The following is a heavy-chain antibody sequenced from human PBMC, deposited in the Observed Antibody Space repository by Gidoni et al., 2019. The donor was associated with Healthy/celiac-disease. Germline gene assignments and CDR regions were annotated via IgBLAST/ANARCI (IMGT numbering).Heavy chain of an antibody. CDR3: PIAVAGNFDY. CDR2: IYYSGRT. Sequence: QLQLQESGPGLGKPSETLSLTSTVSGGSISSSSYSWGWIRQPPGKGLEWIGSIYYSGRTYYNPSLKSRVTISVDTSKNQFSLKLSSVTAADTAVYYCPIAVAGNFDYWGQGTLVTVSS. V-gene: IGHV4-39*01. D-gene: IGHD6-19*01. CDR1: GGSISSSSYS. J-gene: IGHJ4*02.